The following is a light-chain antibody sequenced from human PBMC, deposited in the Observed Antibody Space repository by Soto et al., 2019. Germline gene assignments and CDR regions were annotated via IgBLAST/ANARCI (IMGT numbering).Light chain of an antibody. V-gene: IGKV1-39*01. CDR3: QQTYSDYT. CDR1: HNINTF. CDR2: AAS. Sequence: DVQMTQSPSSLSASVGDRVTISCRASHNINTFLNWYQQKPGQAPKILIYAASSLQTGVPSRFSGSGSGTDFTLTISGLQPEDSASYYCQQTYSDYTFGQGTKVDIK. J-gene: IGKJ2*01.